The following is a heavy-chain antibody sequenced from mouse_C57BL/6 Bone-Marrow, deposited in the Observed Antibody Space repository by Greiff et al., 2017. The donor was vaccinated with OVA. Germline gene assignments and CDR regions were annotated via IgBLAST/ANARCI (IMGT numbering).Heavy chain of an antibody. V-gene: IGHV1-81*01. CDR1: GYTFTSYG. J-gene: IGHJ2*01. CDR2: IYPRSGNT. Sequence: QVQLKESGAELARPGASVKLSCKASGYTFTSYGISWVKQRTGQGLEWIGEIYPRSGNTYYNEKFKGKATLTADKSSSTAYMELRSLTSEDSAVYFCARGLREDYFDYWGQGTTLTVSS. D-gene: IGHD2-2*01. CDR3: ARGLREDYFDY.